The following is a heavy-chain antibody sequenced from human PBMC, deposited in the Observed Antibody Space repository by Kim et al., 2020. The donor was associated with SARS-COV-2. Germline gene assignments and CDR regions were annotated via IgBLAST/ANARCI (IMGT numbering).Heavy chain of an antibody. J-gene: IGHJ6*02. V-gene: IGHV3-30*04. D-gene: IGHD2-15*01. CDR3: ARDEDIVVVVAATEKFSRYYGMDV. CDR2: ISYDGSNK. CDR1: GFTFSSYA. Sequence: GGSLRLSWAASGFTFSSYAMHWVRQAPGKGLEWVAVISYDGSNKYYADSVKGRFTISRDNSKNTLYLQMNSLRAEDTAVYYCARDEDIVVVVAATEKFSRYYGMDVWGQGTTVTVSS.